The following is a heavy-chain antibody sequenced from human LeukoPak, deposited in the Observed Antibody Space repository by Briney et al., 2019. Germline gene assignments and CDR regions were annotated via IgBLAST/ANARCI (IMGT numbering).Heavy chain of an antibody. V-gene: IGHV1-46*01. CDR1: GYTFTSYY. D-gene: IGHD3-22*01. CDR2: INPSGGST. J-gene: IGHJ4*02. Sequence: ASVKVSCKASGYTFTSYYMHWVRQAPGQGLEWMGIINPSGGSTSYAQKFQGRVTMTRDTSTSTVYMELSSLRSEDTAVYYCARDDYLAKNTVIQGYWGQGTLVTVSS. CDR3: ARDDYLAKNTVIQGY.